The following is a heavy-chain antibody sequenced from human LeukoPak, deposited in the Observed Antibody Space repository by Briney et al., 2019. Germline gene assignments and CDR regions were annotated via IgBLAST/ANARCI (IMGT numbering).Heavy chain of an antibody. D-gene: IGHD4-17*01. J-gene: IGHJ4*02. CDR2: IIPIFGTA. V-gene: IGHV1-69*05. CDR1: GGTFSSYG. CDR3: ARADYGSMAPDY. Sequence: ASVKVSCKASGGTFSSYGISWVRQAPGQGLEWMGGIIPIFGTANYAQKFQGRVTMTTDTSTSTAYMELRSLRSDDTAVYYCARADYGSMAPDYWGQGTLVTVSS.